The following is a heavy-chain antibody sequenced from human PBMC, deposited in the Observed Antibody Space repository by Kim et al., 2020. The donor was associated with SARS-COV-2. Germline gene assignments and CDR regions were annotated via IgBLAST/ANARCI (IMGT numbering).Heavy chain of an antibody. J-gene: IGHJ4*02. CDR3: ARDRIAAAGTGDTFDY. CDR1: GYTFTSYG. D-gene: IGHD6-13*01. V-gene: IGHV1-18*01. Sequence: ASVKVSCKASGYTFTSYGISWVRQAPGQGLEWMGWISAYNGNTNYAQKLQGRVTMTTDTSTSTAYMELRSLRSDDTAVYYCARDRIAAAGTGDTFDYWGQGTLVTVSS. CDR2: ISAYNGNT.